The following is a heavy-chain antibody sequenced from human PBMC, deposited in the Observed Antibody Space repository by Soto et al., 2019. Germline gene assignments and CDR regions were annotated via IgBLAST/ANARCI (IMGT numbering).Heavy chain of an antibody. CDR2: INPNGGST. J-gene: IGHJ5*01. CDR3: ARSSGGVFGIIIEGSNWFGS. Sequence: SVTVSCEAPEDTLTRYYINWVRQAPVQGLEWMGIINPNGGSTRYSQKFQGRVTFTRDTPASTVYLELRSLRSDDTAFYYCARSSGGVFGIIIEGSNWFGSWGQGTLVTVSS. D-gene: IGHD1-26*01. V-gene: IGHV1-46*01. CDR1: EDTLTRYY.